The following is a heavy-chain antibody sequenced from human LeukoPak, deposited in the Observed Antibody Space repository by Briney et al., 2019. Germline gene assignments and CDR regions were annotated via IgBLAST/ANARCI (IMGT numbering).Heavy chain of an antibody. CDR3: ARGGSGNFYY. CDR1: GFTFSGYW. V-gene: IGHV3-74*03. CDR2: IGGDGGST. Sequence: PGRSLRLSCTASGFTFSGYWMNWVRQAPGKGLVWVSRIGGDGGSTTYADSVKGRSTISRDNAKNTLYLQMTSLRAEDTAVYYCARGGSGNFYYWGQGTLVTVSS. D-gene: IGHD1-26*01. J-gene: IGHJ4*02.